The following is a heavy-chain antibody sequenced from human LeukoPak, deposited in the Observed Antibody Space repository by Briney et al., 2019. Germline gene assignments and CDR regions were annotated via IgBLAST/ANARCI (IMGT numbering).Heavy chain of an antibody. CDR3: ARGRYGDYRGTFDY. J-gene: IGHJ4*02. V-gene: IGHV3-21*01. CDR1: GFTFSSYS. D-gene: IGHD4-17*01. Sequence: GGSLRLSCAASGFTFSSYSMNWVRQAPGKGLEWVSSISSSSSYIYYADSVKGRFTISRDNAKNSLYLQMNSLRAEDTAVYYCARGRYGDYRGTFDYWRQGTLVTVSS. CDR2: ISSSSSYI.